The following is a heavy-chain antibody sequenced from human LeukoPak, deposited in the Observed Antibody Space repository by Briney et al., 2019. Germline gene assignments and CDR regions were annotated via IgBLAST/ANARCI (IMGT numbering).Heavy chain of an antibody. CDR3: ARDERWLPWRYFDY. V-gene: IGHV3-48*01. CDR2: ISSSSSTL. Sequence: GGSLRLSCAASGFTFSSYSMNWVRQAPGKGLEWISYISSSSSTLYYADSVKGRFTISRDNAKNSLYLQMNSLRADDTAVYYCARDERWLPWRYFDYRGQGTLGSVSS. D-gene: IGHD5-24*01. CDR1: GFTFSSYS. J-gene: IGHJ4*02.